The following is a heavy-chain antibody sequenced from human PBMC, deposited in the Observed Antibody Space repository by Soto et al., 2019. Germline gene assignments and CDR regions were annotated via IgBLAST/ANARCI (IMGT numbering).Heavy chain of an antibody. D-gene: IGHD3-16*01. V-gene: IGHV3-48*02. Sequence: EVQLVESGGGLVQPGGSLRLSCAVSGFTFSNLHMNWVRQAPGKGLEWISYIGSGYNIHYADSVEGRFTISRDNAKNSLYLQMNRLRDEDTALYYCASDQNWAFDNWGQGILVAVSS. CDR1: GFTFSNLH. CDR2: IGSGYNI. J-gene: IGHJ4*02. CDR3: ASDQNWAFDN.